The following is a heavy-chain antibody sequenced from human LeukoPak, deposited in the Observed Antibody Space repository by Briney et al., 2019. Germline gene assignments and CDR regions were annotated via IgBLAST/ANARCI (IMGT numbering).Heavy chain of an antibody. CDR3: ARDNSVGDVAWWFDP. CDR2: INPSGSST. Sequence: GASVKVSCKASGYTFTGYYMHWVRQAPGQGLEWLGLINPSGSSTLYAQKFQGRVTMTRDMSTTTDYTELSSLRSEDTAVYYCARDNSVGDVAWWFDPWGQGTLVTVSS. V-gene: IGHV1-46*01. CDR1: GYTFTGYY. J-gene: IGHJ5*02. D-gene: IGHD1-26*01.